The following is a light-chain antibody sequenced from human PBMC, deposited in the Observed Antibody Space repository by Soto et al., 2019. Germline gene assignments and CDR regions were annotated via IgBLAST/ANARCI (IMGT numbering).Light chain of an antibody. CDR2: EDN. Sequence: QSVLTQPPSVSAAPGQRVTISCSGSSSNIGNNYVSWYQQLPGTAPKVLIYEDNKRPSGIPDRFSGSKSGTSATLGITGLQTGHEADYYCASWDSSLTAGVFGGGTKLTVL. CDR1: SSNIGNNY. CDR3: ASWDSSLTAGV. J-gene: IGLJ3*02. V-gene: IGLV1-51*02.